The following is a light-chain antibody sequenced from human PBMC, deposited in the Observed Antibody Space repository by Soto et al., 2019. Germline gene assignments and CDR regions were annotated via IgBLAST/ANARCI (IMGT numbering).Light chain of an antibody. Sequence: QSVLTQSPSASASLGASVKLTCTLSSGHNTYAIAWHQQQPEKGPRYLMKLNSDGSHTKGDGIPDRFSGSSSGPERYLTISSLQSEDEADYYCQTWGTGIQVFGGGTKLTVL. CDR3: QTWGTGIQV. CDR1: SGHNTYA. J-gene: IGLJ3*02. CDR2: LNSDGSH. V-gene: IGLV4-69*01.